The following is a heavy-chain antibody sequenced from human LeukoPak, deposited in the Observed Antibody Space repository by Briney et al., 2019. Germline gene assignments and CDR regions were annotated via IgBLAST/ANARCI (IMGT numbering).Heavy chain of an antibody. CDR3: AREIRVATRRFDY. CDR1: GGSISSSSYY. J-gene: IGHJ4*02. D-gene: IGHD6-6*01. Sequence: PSETLSLTCTVSGGSISSSSYYWGWIRQPPGKGLEWIGSIYYSGSTYYNPSLKSRVTISVDTSKNQFSLKLSSVTAADTAMYFCAREIRVATRRFDYWGRGTLLTVSS. CDR2: IYYSGST. V-gene: IGHV4-39*07.